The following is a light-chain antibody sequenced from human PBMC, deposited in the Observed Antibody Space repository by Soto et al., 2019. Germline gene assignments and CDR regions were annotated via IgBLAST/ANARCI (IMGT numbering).Light chain of an antibody. CDR2: GAS. Sequence: ERVMTQSPVTLSVSPGESVTLSCRASQSVGTNLAWYQQKPGQAPRLLIYGASSRATGIPDRFSGSGSGTDFTLTISRLESEDFAVYYCQHYAGSPITFGQGTRLEIK. V-gene: IGKV3-20*01. CDR3: QHYAGSPIT. CDR1: QSVGTN. J-gene: IGKJ5*01.